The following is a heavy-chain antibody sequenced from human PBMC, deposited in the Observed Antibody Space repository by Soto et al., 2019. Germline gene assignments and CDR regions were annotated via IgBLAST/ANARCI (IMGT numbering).Heavy chain of an antibody. D-gene: IGHD3-10*01. V-gene: IGHV1-69*02. J-gene: IGHJ4*02. CDR3: ARGFGESFDEGHFDY. CDR1: GGTFSSYT. CDR2: IIPILGIA. Sequence: ASVKVSCKASGGTFSSYTISWVRQAPGQGLEWMGRIIPILGIANYAQKFQGRVTITADKSTSTAYMELSSLRSEDTAVYYCARGFGESFDEGHFDYWGQGTLVTVSS.